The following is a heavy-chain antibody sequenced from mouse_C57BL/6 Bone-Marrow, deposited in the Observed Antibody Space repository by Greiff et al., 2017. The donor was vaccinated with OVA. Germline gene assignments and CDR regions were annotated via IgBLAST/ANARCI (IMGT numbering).Heavy chain of an antibody. CDR1: GYTFTDYE. V-gene: IGHV1-15*01. Sequence: VQLQQSGAELVRPGASVTLSCKASGYTFTDYEMHWVKQTPVHGLEWIGAIDPETGGTAYNQKFKGKAILTADKSSSTAYMELRSLTSEDSAVYYCTGCYSNYYAMDYWGQGTSVTVSS. J-gene: IGHJ4*01. D-gene: IGHD2-5*01. CDR2: IDPETGGT. CDR3: TGCYSNYYAMDY.